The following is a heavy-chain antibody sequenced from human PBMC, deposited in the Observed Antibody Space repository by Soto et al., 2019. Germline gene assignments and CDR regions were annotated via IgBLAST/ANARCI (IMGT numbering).Heavy chain of an antibody. D-gene: IGHD4-17*01. CDR2: ISWNSGSI. J-gene: IGHJ4*02. V-gene: IGHV3-9*01. CDR1: GFTFDDYA. CDR3: AKDYEGVTTSYYFDY. Sequence: GGSLRLSCAASGFTFDDYAMHWVRQAPGKGLEWVSGISWNSGSIGYADSVKGRFTISRDNAKNSLYLQMNSLRAEDTALYYCAKDYEGVTTSYYFDYWGQGTLVTVSS.